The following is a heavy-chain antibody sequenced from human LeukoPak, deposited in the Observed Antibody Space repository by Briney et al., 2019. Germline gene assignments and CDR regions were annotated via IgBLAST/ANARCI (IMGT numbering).Heavy chain of an antibody. CDR2: ISYDGTNK. CDR3: ARDQGSLPVWFYYYMDV. V-gene: IGHV3-30*01. CDR1: GFTFSSYA. Sequence: PGGSLRLSCAASGFTFSSYAMHWVRQAPGKGLEWLAVISYDGTNKCYADSVKGRFTISRDNSKNTLYLQMNSLRDEDTAVYYCARDQGSLPVWFYYYMDVWGSGTTVTVSS. J-gene: IGHJ6*03. D-gene: IGHD3-16*01.